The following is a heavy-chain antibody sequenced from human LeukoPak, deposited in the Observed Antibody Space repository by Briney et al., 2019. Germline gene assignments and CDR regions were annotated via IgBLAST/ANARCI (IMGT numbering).Heavy chain of an antibody. CDR3: ARVPMATLELSDAFDI. J-gene: IGHJ3*02. Sequence: GGSLRLSCAASGFTFSGYPIHWVRQAPGKGLEWVAVISYDGSNKYYADSVKGRFTISRDNSKNTLYLQMNSLRAEDTAVYYCARVPMATLELSDAFDIWGQGTMVTVSS. V-gene: IGHV3-30-3*01. CDR2: ISYDGSNK. D-gene: IGHD5-24*01. CDR1: GFTFSGYP.